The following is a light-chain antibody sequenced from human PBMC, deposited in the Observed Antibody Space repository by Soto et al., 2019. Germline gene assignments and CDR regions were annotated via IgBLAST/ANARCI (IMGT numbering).Light chain of an antibody. CDR3: QHLNSYLPIT. CDR2: AAS. CDR1: QGINSY. V-gene: IGKV1-9*01. J-gene: IGKJ5*01. Sequence: IRMTQSPSSLSASVGHRVSFPCRASQGINSYLAWYQQRPGKAPKLLIYAASTLQSGVPSRFSGSGSGTEFTLTISSLQPEDFATYYCQHLNSYLPITFGQGTRLEIK.